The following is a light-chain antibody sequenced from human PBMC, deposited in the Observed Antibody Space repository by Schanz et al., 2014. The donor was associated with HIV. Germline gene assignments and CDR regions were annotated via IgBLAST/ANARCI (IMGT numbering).Light chain of an antibody. V-gene: IGKV3-15*01. Sequence: EKVMTQSPATLSVPPGERATLSCRASQSVSTNLAWYQQKPGQAPRLLIYGASTRATGIPARFSGSGSGTEFTLTISSLQSEDSAVYYCQHYKNWPPTFGGGTKVEIK. CDR3: QHYKNWPPT. J-gene: IGKJ4*01. CDR1: QSVSTN. CDR2: GAS.